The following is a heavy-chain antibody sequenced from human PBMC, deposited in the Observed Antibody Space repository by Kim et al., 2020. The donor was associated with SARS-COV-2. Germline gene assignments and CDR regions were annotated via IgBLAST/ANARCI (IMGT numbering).Heavy chain of an antibody. V-gene: IGHV4-38-2*02. CDR2: MFHSGTS. CDR3: TKVDRHLFTE. CDR1: GISITSAYS. J-gene: IGHJ4*02. Sequence: SETLSLTCNVSGISITSAYSWGWIRQSPGRGLEWIATMFHSGTSYYNPSLKTRVTISLDTSTNQVSLALTSVTAADTATYYCTKVDRHLFTEWGQGGLVT.